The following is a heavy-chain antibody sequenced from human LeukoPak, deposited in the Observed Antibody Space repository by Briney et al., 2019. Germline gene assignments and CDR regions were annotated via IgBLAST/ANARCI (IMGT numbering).Heavy chain of an antibody. V-gene: IGHV3-74*01. D-gene: IGHD2-15*01. Sequence: GGSLRLSCAASGFTFSSHWMHWVRQAPGEGLVWVTGIITEGSSTNYAESVKGRFTISRDNAKNTLYLQINSLRAEDTAVYYCARDRYSHFDYWGQGTPVTVSS. CDR3: ARDRYSHFDY. CDR2: IITEGSST. CDR1: GFTFSSHW. J-gene: IGHJ4*02.